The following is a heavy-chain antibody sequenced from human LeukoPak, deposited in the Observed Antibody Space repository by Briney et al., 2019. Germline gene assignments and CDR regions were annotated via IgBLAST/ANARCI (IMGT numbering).Heavy chain of an antibody. Sequence: ASVKLSCKASGYTFTGCYMHWVRQAPGQGLGWMGWINPNSGGTNYAQKFQGKVTMTRDTSISTAYMELSRLRSDDTAVYYCARDSSPAPDYWGQGTLVTVSS. D-gene: IGHD6-13*01. CDR2: INPNSGGT. CDR3: ARDSSPAPDY. CDR1: GYTFTGCY. J-gene: IGHJ4*02. V-gene: IGHV1-2*02.